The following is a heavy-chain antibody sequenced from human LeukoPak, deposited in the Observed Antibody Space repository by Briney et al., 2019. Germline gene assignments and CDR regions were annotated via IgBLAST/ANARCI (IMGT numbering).Heavy chain of an antibody. CDR1: GYTLTELS. D-gene: IGHD3-3*01. V-gene: IGHV1-24*01. CDR2: FDPEDGET. Sequence: ASVKVSCKVSGYTLTELSMHWVRQAPGKGLEWMGGFDPEDGETIYAQKFQGRVTMTEDTSTDTAYMELSSLRSEDTAVYYCARNYDFWSGPDYWGQGTLVTVSS. J-gene: IGHJ4*02. CDR3: ARNYDFWSGPDY.